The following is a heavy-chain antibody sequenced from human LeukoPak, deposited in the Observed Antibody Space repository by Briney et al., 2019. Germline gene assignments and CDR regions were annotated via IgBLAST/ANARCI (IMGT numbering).Heavy chain of an antibody. CDR2: INHSGST. V-gene: IGHV4-34*01. D-gene: IGHD2-15*01. CDR1: GGSFSGSY. J-gene: IGHJ4*02. Sequence: SETLSLTSAVYGGSFSGSYWTCIRQPPGKGLEWIGEINHSGSTNYNPSLKSRVTISVDTSKNQFSLKLSTVTAADTAVYYCATRGGYCSGGSCYHFDYWGQGTLVTVSS. CDR3: ATRGGYCSGGSCYHFDY.